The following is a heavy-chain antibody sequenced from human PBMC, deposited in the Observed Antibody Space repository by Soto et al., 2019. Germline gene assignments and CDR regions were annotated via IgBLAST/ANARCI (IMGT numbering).Heavy chain of an antibody. Sequence: SETLSLTCTVSGGSISSGGYYWSWIRQHPGKGLEWIGYIYYSGSTYYNPSLKSRVTISVDTSKNQFSLKLSSVTAADTAVYYCARVIKLAAAGIWFDPWGQGTLVTVSS. D-gene: IGHD6-13*01. V-gene: IGHV4-31*03. J-gene: IGHJ5*02. CDR2: IYYSGST. CDR3: ARVIKLAAAGIWFDP. CDR1: GGSISSGGYY.